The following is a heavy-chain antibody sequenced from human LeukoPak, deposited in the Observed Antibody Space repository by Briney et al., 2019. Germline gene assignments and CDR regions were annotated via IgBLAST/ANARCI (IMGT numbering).Heavy chain of an antibody. V-gene: IGHV3-30*04. CDR3: ARVLTARSGGYDAFDI. CDR2: ISYDGSNK. Sequence: GGSLRLSCAASGFTFSSYAMHWVRRAPGKGLEWVAVISYDGSNKYYADSVKGRFTISRDNSKNSLYLQMNSLRAGDTAVYYCARVLTARSGGYDAFDIWGQGTMVTVSS. D-gene: IGHD6-25*01. CDR1: GFTFSSYA. J-gene: IGHJ3*02.